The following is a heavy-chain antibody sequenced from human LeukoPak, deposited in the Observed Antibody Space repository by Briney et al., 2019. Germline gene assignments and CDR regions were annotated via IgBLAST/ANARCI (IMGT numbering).Heavy chain of an antibody. D-gene: IGHD3-22*01. CDR1: GYSFTSYW. J-gene: IGHJ4*02. Sequence: GESLKISCKGSGYSFTSYWIGWLRQMPGKGLEWMGIIYPDDSDTRYSPSFQGQVTISADKSISTAYLQWSSLKASDTAMYYCARRQYYYDSSGPTGHFDYWGQGTLVTVSS. V-gene: IGHV5-51*01. CDR2: IYPDDSDT. CDR3: ARRQYYYDSSGPTGHFDY.